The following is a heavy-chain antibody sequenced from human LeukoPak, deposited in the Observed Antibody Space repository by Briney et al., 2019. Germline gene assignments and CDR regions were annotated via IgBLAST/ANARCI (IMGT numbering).Heavy chain of an antibody. D-gene: IGHD3-22*01. V-gene: IGHV4-39*01. Sequence: SETLSLTCTVSGDSISTSSYYWGWIRQPPGKGLEWLGSIYYSGSTYYNPSLKSRVTISVDTSKNQFSLNLYSVTAADTAVFYCARSYYYDYRQIDYWGKGTLVTVSS. CDR3: ARSYYYDYRQIDY. J-gene: IGHJ4*02. CDR2: IYYSGST. CDR1: GDSISTSSYY.